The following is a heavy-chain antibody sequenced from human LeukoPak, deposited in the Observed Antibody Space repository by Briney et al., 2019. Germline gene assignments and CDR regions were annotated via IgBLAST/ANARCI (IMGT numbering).Heavy chain of an antibody. CDR1: AFTFDDYT. V-gene: IGHV3-48*04. CDR2: ISSSSSTI. CDR3: ARMSGVVVVPAAYGY. Sequence: PGGSLRLSCAASAFTFDDYTMHWVRQAPGKGLEWVSYISSSSSTIYYADSVKGRFTISRDNAKNSLYLQMNSLRAEDTAVYYCARMSGVVVVPAAYGYWGQGTLVTVSS. J-gene: IGHJ4*02. D-gene: IGHD2-2*01.